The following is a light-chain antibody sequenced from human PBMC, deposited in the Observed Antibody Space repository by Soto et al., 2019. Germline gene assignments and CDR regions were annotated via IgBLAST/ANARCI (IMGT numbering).Light chain of an antibody. V-gene: IGKV2-30*01. J-gene: IGKJ1*01. CDR1: QSLVYSDGNTY. CDR3: MQDIYWHST. Sequence: DVVMNHSPLSLPVTLGQPASISCRSSQSLVYSDGNTYLHWFQQRPGQSPRRLIYQLSNRDSGVPDRFSGSGSGTDFTLKISRVDADDVVVYYCMQDIYWHSTFGRGTKVEIK. CDR2: QLS.